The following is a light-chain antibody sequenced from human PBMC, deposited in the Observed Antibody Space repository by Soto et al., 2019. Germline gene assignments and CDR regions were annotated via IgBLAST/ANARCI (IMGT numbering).Light chain of an antibody. CDR2: GAS. Sequence: DMGLTQSPGTLYLSPGERATLSCRASQNISSNYLAWHQQKPGQAPRLLIYGASSRAPGIPDRFSGSGSGTDFTLTISRLEPDDLAVYHCHQYGSSVRAFGQGTKVDIK. J-gene: IGKJ1*01. CDR3: HQYGSSVRA. V-gene: IGKV3-20*01. CDR1: QNISSNY.